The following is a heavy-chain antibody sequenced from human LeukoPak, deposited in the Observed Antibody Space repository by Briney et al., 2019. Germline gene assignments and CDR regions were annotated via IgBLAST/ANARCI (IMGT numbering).Heavy chain of an antibody. CDR1: GSTFSSYG. V-gene: IGHV3-30*02. CDR2: IRYDGSNK. J-gene: IGHJ6*03. CDR3: AKGPMVRGVIIIHYYMDV. D-gene: IGHD3-10*01. Sequence: PGGSLRLSCAASGSTFSSYGMHWVRQAPGKGLEWVAFIRYDGSNKYYADSVKGRFTISRDNSKNTLYLQMNSLRAEDTAVYYCAKGPMVRGVIIIHYYMDVWGKGTTVTISS.